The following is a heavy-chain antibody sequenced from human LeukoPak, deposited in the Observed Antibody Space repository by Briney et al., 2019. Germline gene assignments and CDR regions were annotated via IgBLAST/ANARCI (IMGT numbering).Heavy chain of an antibody. CDR1: GGSISSYY. CDR2: IYYSGST. Sequence: PSETLSLTCTVSGGSISSYYWSWIRQPPGKGLECIGYIYYSGSTNYNPSLKSRVTISVDTSKNQFSLKLSSVTAADTAVYYCARGEVPGIAAAGYDYWGQGTLVTVSS. CDR3: ARGEVPGIAAAGYDY. V-gene: IGHV4-59*01. J-gene: IGHJ4*02. D-gene: IGHD6-13*01.